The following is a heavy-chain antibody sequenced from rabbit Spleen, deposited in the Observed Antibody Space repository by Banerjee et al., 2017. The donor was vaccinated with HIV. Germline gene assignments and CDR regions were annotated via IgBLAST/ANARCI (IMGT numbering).Heavy chain of an antibody. Sequence: QEQLVESGGGLVQPTGSLTLTCKASGFSFGDRDVMCWVRQAPGKGLQWIACINASTGKPVYATWASGRFTISRTSSTTVTLRMTSLTVADRATYFCARDLVGVIGWNFYLWGQGTLVTVS. CDR1: GFSFGDRDV. D-gene: IGHD2-1*01. J-gene: IGHJ4*01. CDR2: INASTGKP. V-gene: IGHV1S45*01. CDR3: ARDLVGVIGWNFYL.